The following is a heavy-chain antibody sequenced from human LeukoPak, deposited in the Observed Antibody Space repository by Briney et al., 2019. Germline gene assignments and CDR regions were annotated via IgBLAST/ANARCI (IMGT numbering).Heavy chain of an antibody. J-gene: IGHJ6*03. CDR1: GYTLTELS. CDR3: AREAGSGTTYYYYMDV. V-gene: IGHV1-24*01. CDR2: FDPEDGET. Sequence: ASVKVSCKVSGYTLTELSMHWVRQAPGKGLEWMGGFDPEDGETIYAQKFQGRVTMTRDTSISTAYMELSRLRSDDTAVYYCAREAGSGTTYYYYMDVWGKGTTVTVSS. D-gene: IGHD6-19*01.